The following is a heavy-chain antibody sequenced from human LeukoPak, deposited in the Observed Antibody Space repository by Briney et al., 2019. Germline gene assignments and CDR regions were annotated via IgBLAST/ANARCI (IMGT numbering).Heavy chain of an antibody. D-gene: IGHD2-21*01. J-gene: IGHJ4*02. V-gene: IGHV3-30-3*01. Sequence: GRSLRLSCAASGFTFSSYAMHWVRQAPGKGLEWVAVISYDGSNKYCADSVKGRFTISRVNSKNTLYLQMNSLRAEDTAVYYCARGGIWGSIVVVITGIDYWGQGTLVTVSS. CDR1: GFTFSSYA. CDR2: ISYDGSNK. CDR3: ARGGIWGSIVVVITGIDY.